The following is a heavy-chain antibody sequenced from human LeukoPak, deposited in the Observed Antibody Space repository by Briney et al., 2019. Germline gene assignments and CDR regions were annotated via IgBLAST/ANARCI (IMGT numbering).Heavy chain of an antibody. CDR2: INHSGST. CDR3: ERGSGSSNSLYYYYYMDV. CDR1: GGSFSVYY. V-gene: IGHV4-34*01. D-gene: IGHD4-23*01. Sequence: SETLSLTCAVYGGSFSVYYWSWIRQPPGKGLECIGEINHSGSTNYNPSLKSRVTISVDTSKNQFSLKLSSVTAADTAVYYCERGSGSSNSLYYYYYMDVWGKGTTVTVSS. J-gene: IGHJ6*03.